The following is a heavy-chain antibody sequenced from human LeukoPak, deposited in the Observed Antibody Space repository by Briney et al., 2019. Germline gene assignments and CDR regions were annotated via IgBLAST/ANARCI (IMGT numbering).Heavy chain of an antibody. Sequence: GGSVKGSCKASGYTFPRYYIKRGGQATGQRVGWVGWMNPNSGNTGYAQKFQGRVTMTRNTSISTAYMELSSLRSEDTAVYYCASHSGYDQDYGMDVWGQGTTVTVSS. D-gene: IGHD5-12*01. V-gene: IGHV1-8*01. CDR1: GYTFPRYY. J-gene: IGHJ6*02. CDR3: ASHSGYDQDYGMDV. CDR2: MNPNSGNT.